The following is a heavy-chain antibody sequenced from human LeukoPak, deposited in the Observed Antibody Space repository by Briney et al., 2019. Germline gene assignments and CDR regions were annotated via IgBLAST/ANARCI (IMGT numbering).Heavy chain of an antibody. CDR2: IYTSGST. Sequence: KPSETLSLTCTVSGGSISSYYWSWIRQPAGKGLEWIGRIYTSGSTNHNPSLKSRVTMSVDTSKNQFSLKLSSVTAADTAVYYCARVGYDIVYYYYYMDVWGKGITVTVSS. CDR3: ARVGYDIVYYYYYMDV. CDR1: GGSISSYY. D-gene: IGHD3-9*01. J-gene: IGHJ6*03. V-gene: IGHV4-4*07.